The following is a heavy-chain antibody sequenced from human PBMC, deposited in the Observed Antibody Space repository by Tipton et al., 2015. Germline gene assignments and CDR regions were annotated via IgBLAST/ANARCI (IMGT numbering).Heavy chain of an antibody. V-gene: IGHV4-39*02. J-gene: IGHJ4*02. CDR3: ARDWTGDGYNPYN. D-gene: IGHD5-24*01. CDR1: GDSIKNSRYL. CDR2: ISYSGSI. Sequence: TLSLTCAVSGDSIKNSRYLWGWVRQPPGKGLEWIGIISYSGSISYNPSLRSRVTMSVDRSKSQLSLKLTSVTAADTAVYYCARDWTGDGYNPYNWGQGTLVIVSS.